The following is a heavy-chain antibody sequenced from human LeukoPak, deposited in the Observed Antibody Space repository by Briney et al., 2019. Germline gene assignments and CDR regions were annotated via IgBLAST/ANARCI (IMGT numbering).Heavy chain of an antibody. Sequence: ASVKVSRKASGYTFTSYGISWVRQAPGQGLEWMGWISAYNGNTNYAQKLQGRVTMTTDTSTSTAYMELRSLRSDDTAVYYCARTEVGATLFDYWGQGTLVTVSS. D-gene: IGHD1-26*01. CDR1: GYTFTSYG. V-gene: IGHV1-18*01. CDR2: ISAYNGNT. CDR3: ARTEVGATLFDY. J-gene: IGHJ4*02.